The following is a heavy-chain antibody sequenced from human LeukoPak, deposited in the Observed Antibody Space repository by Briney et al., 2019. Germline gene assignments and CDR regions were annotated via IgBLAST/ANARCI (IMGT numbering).Heavy chain of an antibody. CDR3: ARDTSNYGLDY. J-gene: IGHJ4*02. CDR1: GGSFSGYY. CDR2: IWYDGSKR. Sequence: LSLTCAVYGGSFSGYYWSWVRQAPGKGLEWVAVIWYDGSKRYYADSVKGRFTISRDNSKNTLYLQMNSLRAEDTAVYYCARDTSNYGLDYWGQGTLVTVSS. D-gene: IGHD4/OR15-4a*01. V-gene: IGHV3-33*08.